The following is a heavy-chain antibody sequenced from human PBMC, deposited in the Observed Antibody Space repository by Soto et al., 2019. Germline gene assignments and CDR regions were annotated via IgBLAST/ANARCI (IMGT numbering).Heavy chain of an antibody. CDR1: GFTFSSYA. J-gene: IGHJ3*02. CDR3: ARVRDSSGYYAFDI. Sequence: QVQLVESGGGVVQPGRSLRLSCAASGFTFSSYAIHWVRQAPGKGLEWVAVISYDGSNKYYADSVKGRFTISRDNSKNTLYLQMNSLRVEDTAVYYCARVRDSSGYYAFDIWGQGTMVTVSS. CDR2: ISYDGSNK. D-gene: IGHD3-22*01. V-gene: IGHV3-30-3*01.